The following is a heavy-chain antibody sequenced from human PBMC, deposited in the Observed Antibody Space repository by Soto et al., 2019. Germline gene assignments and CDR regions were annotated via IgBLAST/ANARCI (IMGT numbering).Heavy chain of an antibody. J-gene: IGHJ5*02. CDR3: ARQSSGWYNWFDP. V-gene: IGHV4-39*01. CDR2: IYYSGSI. CDR1: GGSISSSSYY. D-gene: IGHD6-19*01. Sequence: SETLALTCSVSGGSISSSSYYWGWIRQPPGKGLEWIGSIYYSGSIYYNPSLKSRVTISVDTSKNQFSLKLSSVTAAETAVYYCARQSSGWYNWFDPWGQGTLVTVSS.